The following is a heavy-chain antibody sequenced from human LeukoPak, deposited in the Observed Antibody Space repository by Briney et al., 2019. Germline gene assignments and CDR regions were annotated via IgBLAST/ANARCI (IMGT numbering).Heavy chain of an antibody. D-gene: IGHD3-3*01. CDR1: GYSFTSYW. CDR2: IYPGDSDT. Sequence: NRGESLKISCKGSGYSFTSYWIGWVRQMPGKGLEWMGIIYPGDSDTRYSPSFQGQVTISADKSISTAYLRWSSLKASDTAMYYCARLPRDYDFWSGYSHLDYWGQGTLVTVSS. J-gene: IGHJ4*02. V-gene: IGHV5-51*01. CDR3: ARLPRDYDFWSGYSHLDY.